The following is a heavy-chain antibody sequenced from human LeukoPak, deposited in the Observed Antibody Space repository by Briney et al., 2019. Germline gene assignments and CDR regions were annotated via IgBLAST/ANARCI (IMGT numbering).Heavy chain of an antibody. CDR2: ISGSGGST. CDR3: AKGGHFSFFDV. V-gene: IGHV3-23*01. Sequence: GGSLRLSCAASGFTFSSYGMSWVRQAPGKGLEWVSAISGSGGSTYYADSVKGRFTISRDNSKNTHYLQMNSLRLEDTALYYCAKGGHFSFFDVWGRGTLVTVSS. CDR1: GFTFSSYG. J-gene: IGHJ2*01.